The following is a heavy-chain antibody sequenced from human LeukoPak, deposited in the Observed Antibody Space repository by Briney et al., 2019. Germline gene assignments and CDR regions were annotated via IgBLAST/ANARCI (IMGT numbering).Heavy chain of an antibody. D-gene: IGHD6-19*01. CDR1: GFTFSSYG. CDR3: ARDRRGSGWHGEVDY. Sequence: GRSLRLSCAASGFTFSSYGMHWVRQAPGKGLEWVAVISYDGSNKYYADSVKGRFTISRDNSKNTLYLQMNSLRAEDTAVYYCARDRRGSGWHGEVDYWGQGTLVTVSS. J-gene: IGHJ4*02. CDR2: ISYDGSNK. V-gene: IGHV3-30*03.